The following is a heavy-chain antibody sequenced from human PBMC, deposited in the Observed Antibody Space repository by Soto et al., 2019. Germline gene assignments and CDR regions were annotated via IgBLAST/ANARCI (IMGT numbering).Heavy chain of an antibody. CDR2: IRSKANSYAT. CDR3: TSVDPAIGYYSYYMDV. V-gene: IGHV3-73*01. J-gene: IGHJ6*03. Sequence: EVQLVESGGGLVQPGGSLKLSCAASGFTFSGSAMHWVRQASGKGLEWVGRIRSKANSYATAYAASVKGRFTISRDDSKNTAYLQMNSLKTEDTAVYYCTSVDPAIGYYSYYMDVWGKWTTVTVSS. D-gene: IGHD2-21*01. CDR1: GFTFSGSA.